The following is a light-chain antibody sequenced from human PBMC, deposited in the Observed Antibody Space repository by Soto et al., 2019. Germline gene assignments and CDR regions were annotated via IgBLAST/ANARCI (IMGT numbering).Light chain of an antibody. CDR2: GES. CDR1: QSVSITY. V-gene: IGKV3-20*01. CDR3: QQYGSSPPIT. Sequence: EIVLTQSPGTLSLSPGERATLSCRASQSVSITYLAWYQQKPGQAPRLLIYGESSRATGIPDRFSGSGSGTDFTLTISRLEPEDFAVYYCQQYGSSPPITFGQGTRLEIK. J-gene: IGKJ5*01.